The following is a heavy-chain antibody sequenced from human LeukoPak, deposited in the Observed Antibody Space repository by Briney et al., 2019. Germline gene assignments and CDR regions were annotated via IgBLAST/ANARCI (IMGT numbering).Heavy chain of an antibody. CDR1: GFTVSSNY. Sequence: PGGSLRLSCAASGFTVSSNYMNWVRQAPGKGLEWVSVIYSGGSTYYADSVKGRFTISRDNSKNTLYLQMNSLRAEDTAVYYCARDAYYDSSGYRDYWGQGTLVTVSS. V-gene: IGHV3-53*01. D-gene: IGHD3-22*01. CDR2: IYSGGST. J-gene: IGHJ4*02. CDR3: ARDAYYDSSGYRDY.